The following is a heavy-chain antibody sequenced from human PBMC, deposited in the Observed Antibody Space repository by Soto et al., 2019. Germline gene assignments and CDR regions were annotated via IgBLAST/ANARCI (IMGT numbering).Heavy chain of an antibody. V-gene: IGHV3-23*01. CDR1: GFTFSGYA. CDR2: ITNGGGGGR. J-gene: IGHJ2*01. CDR3: AQGRGGQQANWDFDF. Sequence: EVQLLESGGGLVQPGGSLRLSCAASGFTFSGYAMSWVRQAPGKGLEWVSTITNGGGGGRYYAESVRGRFTISRDNSKNTLNLQMNSLRAEDTAIYDCAQGRGGQQANWDFDFWGRGTLVTVSS.